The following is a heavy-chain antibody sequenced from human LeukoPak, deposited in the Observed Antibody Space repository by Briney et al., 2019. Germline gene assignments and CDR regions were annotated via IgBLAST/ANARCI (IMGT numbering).Heavy chain of an antibody. CDR3: ARARLGYCSSTSCYHGNWFDP. V-gene: IGHV4-34*01. CDR2: INHSGST. J-gene: IGHJ5*02. Sequence: PSETLSLTRAVYGGSFSGYYWSWIRQPPGKGLEWIGEINHSGSTNYNPSLKSRVTISVDTSKNQFSLKLSSATAADTAVYYCARARLGYCSSTSCYHGNWFDPWGQGTLVTVSS. D-gene: IGHD2-2*01. CDR1: GGSFSGYY.